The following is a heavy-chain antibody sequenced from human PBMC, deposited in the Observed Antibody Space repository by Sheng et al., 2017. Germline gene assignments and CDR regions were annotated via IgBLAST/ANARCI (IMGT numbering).Heavy chain of an antibody. CDR3: ARCWGDPGYYFDY. V-gene: IGHV4-38-2*02. J-gene: IGHJ4*02. CDR1: GYSISSGYY. Sequence: QVQLQESGPGLVKPSETLSLTCTVSGYSISSGYYWGWIRQTPGKGLEWIGSIYRPGSMYYNPSLKSRVTISLDTSKSQFSLQLTSVTAADTAVYYCARCWGDPGYYFDYWGQGRLVTVSS. D-gene: IGHD3-16*01. CDR2: IYRPGSM.